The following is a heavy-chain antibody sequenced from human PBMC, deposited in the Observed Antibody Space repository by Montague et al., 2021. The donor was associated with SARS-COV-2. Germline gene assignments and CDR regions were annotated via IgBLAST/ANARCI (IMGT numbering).Heavy chain of an antibody. Sequence: SETLSLTCTVSGGSISSYYWSWIRQPPGKGPEWIGYIYYSGSTNYNPSLKSRVTISVDTSKNQFSLKLSSVIAADTAVYYCARGFDYWGQGTLVTVSS. V-gene: IGHV4-59*13. CDR3: ARGFDY. J-gene: IGHJ4*02. CDR1: GGSISSYY. CDR2: IYYSGST.